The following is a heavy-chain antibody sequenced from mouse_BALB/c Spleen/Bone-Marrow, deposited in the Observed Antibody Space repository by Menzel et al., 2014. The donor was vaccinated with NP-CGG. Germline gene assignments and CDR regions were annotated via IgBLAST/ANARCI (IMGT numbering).Heavy chain of an antibody. J-gene: IGHJ4*01. CDR2: IFPGDGDT. Sequence: VHLVESGPELVKPGASVKISCKASGYAFSSSWMNWVKQRPGQGLEWIGRIFPGDGDTYYNGKFKGKATLTADKSSSTAYMQLSSLTPVDSAVYFCARSDGYRAMDYWGQGTSVTVSS. D-gene: IGHD2-3*01. CDR3: ARSDGYRAMDY. V-gene: IGHV1-82*01. CDR1: GYAFSSSW.